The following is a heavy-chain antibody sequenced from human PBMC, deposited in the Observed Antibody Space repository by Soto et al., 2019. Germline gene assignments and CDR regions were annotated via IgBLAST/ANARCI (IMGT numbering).Heavy chain of an antibody. CDR3: ARHTSGWHYYDY. Sequence: GGSQRLSCAASGFNFSDHYRNWIRQAPGKGLEWVSYISGSSRYTNFADSVKGRFTISRDNAKNSLYLQMNSLRAEDTAVYYCARHTSGWHYYDYWGQGTPVTVSS. V-gene: IGHV3-11*06. J-gene: IGHJ4*02. CDR2: ISGSSRYT. D-gene: IGHD6-19*01. CDR1: GFNFSDHY.